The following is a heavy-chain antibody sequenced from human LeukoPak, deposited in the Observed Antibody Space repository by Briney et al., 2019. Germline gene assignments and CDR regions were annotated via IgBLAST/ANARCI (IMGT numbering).Heavy chain of an antibody. D-gene: IGHD6-13*01. CDR1: GYTFTSYD. CDR3: ARGEGTEGWRIAAAGLYYGMDV. V-gene: IGHV1-8*01. CDR2: MNPNSGNT. J-gene: IGHJ6*02. Sequence: ASVKVSCKASGYTFTSYDINWVRQATGQGLEWMGWMNPNSGNTGYAQKFQGRVTMTRNASISTAYMELSSLRSEDAAVYYCARGEGTEGWRIAAAGLYYGMDVWGQGTTVTVSS.